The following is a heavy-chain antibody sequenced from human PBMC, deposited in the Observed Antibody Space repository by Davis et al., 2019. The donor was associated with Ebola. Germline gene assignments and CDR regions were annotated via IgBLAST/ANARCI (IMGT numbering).Heavy chain of an antibody. D-gene: IGHD3-3*01. J-gene: IGHJ2*01. CDR1: GFTFSSYS. CDR2: ISSSSSYI. CDR3: ARDPTDFWSGYLYWYFDL. Sequence: PGGSLRLSCAASGFTFSSYSMNWVRQAPGKGLEWVSSISSSSSYIYYADSVKGRFTISRDNAKNSLYLQMNSLRAEDTAVYYCARDPTDFWSGYLYWYFDLWGRGTLVTVSS. V-gene: IGHV3-21*01.